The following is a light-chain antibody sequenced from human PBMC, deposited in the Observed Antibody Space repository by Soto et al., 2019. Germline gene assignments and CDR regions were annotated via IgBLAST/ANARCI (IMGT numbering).Light chain of an antibody. J-gene: IGLJ2*01. V-gene: IGLV1-47*01. CDR2: RNI. CDR3: AAWDDNLSGVL. Sequence: QSVLTQPPSASGTPGQWVTISCSGSHSNIGKNFVYWYQQLPGTAPKLLIYRNIHRPSGVPDRFSGSKSGTSGSLAISGLRSEDEADYYCAAWDDNLSGVLFGGGTQLTVL. CDR1: HSNIGKNF.